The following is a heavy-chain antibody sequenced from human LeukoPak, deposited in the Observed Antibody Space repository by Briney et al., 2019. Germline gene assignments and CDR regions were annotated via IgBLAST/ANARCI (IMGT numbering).Heavy chain of an antibody. D-gene: IGHD1-1*01. J-gene: IGHJ4*02. CDR2: ISYDXXXK. V-gene: IGHV3-30*04. CDR3: ARDPLGTRPGFDY. Sequence: GGSLRLSCAASGFTFSSYAMHWVRQAPGKGLEXXAVISYDXXXKXXXXXXXXRXTISXXNSKNTLYLQMNSLRAEDTAVYYCARDPLGTRPGFDYWGQGTLVTVSS. CDR1: GFTFSSYA.